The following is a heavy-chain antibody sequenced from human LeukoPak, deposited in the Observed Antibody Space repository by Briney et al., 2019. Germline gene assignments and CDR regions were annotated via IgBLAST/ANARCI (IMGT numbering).Heavy chain of an antibody. Sequence: PGVSLRLSCAASGFTFSSYWMHWVRQAPGKGLVWVSRIHSDGSSTTYADSVKGRFTISRDNAKNTLFLQMNNLRAEDTAVYYCARTRSYYFDYWGQGTLVTVSS. D-gene: IGHD6-6*01. J-gene: IGHJ4*02. CDR3: ARTRSYYFDY. CDR2: IHSDGSST. V-gene: IGHV3-74*01. CDR1: GFTFSSYW.